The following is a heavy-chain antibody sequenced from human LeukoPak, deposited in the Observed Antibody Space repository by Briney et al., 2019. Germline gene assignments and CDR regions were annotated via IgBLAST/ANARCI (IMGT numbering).Heavy chain of an antibody. V-gene: IGHV4-39*01. Sequence: SETLSLTCTVSGGSISSSSYYWDWISQSPGKGLEWIGTIYYSGSTDYNPSLKSRVTMSVETSKNQFSLKLSSVTAADTAVYYCARNISTVANGARYNWFDPWGQGTLVTVSS. CDR2: IYYSGST. CDR3: ARNISTVANGARYNWFDP. D-gene: IGHD4-11*01. J-gene: IGHJ5*02. CDR1: GGSISSSSYY.